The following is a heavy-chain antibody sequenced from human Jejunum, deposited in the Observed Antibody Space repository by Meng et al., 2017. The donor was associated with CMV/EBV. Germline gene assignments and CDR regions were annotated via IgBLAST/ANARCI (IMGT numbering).Heavy chain of an antibody. CDR2: ISSSGTTT. CDR1: GFALSDYY. CDR3: ARRRDYLDS. J-gene: IGHJ4*02. Sequence: SCAASGFALSDYYMSWIRQAPGKGLEWLSYISSSGTTTYYVDSVRGRFTISRDNAKNSLYLQMSSLRGEDTAVYYCARRRDYLDSWGQGTLVTVSS. V-gene: IGHV3-11*01.